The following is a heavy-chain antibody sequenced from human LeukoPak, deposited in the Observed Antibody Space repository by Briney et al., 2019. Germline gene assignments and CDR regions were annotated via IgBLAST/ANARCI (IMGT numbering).Heavy chain of an antibody. CDR2: IYTSGST. CDR1: GGSISSYY. CDR3: ARDNNDFWSGHNWFDP. D-gene: IGHD3-3*01. J-gene: IGHJ5*02. V-gene: IGHV4-4*07. Sequence: SETLSLTCTVSGGSISSYYWSWIRQPAGKGLEWIGRIYTSGSTNYNPSLKSRVTMSVDTSKNQFSLKLSSVTAADTAVYYCARDNNDFWSGHNWFDPWGQGTLVTVSS.